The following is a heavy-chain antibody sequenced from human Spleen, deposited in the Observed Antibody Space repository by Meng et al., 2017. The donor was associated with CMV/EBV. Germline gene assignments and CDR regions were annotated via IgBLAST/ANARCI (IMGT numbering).Heavy chain of an antibody. CDR1: GGSISSSSYY. Sequence: LRLSCTVSGGSISSSSYYWGWIRQPPGKGLEWIGSIYYSGSTYYNPSLKSRVTISVDTSKNQFSLKLSSVTAADTAVYYCARRHYYDSSGYYYFSGKKRDYFDYWGQGTLVTVSS. CDR3: ARRHYYDSSGYYYFSGKKRDYFDY. J-gene: IGHJ4*02. D-gene: IGHD3-22*01. V-gene: IGHV4-39*07. CDR2: IYYSGST.